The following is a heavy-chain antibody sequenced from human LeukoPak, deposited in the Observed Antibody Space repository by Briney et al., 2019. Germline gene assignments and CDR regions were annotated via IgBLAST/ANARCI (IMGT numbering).Heavy chain of an antibody. Sequence: ASVKVSCKVSGYTLTELSMHWVRQAPGKGLEWMGGFDPEDGETIYAQKFQGRVTMTEDTSTDTAYTELSSLRSEDTAVYYCATGTSYFVAFDIWGQGTMVTVSS. J-gene: IGHJ3*02. CDR1: GYTLTELS. CDR3: ATGTSYFVAFDI. CDR2: FDPEDGET. V-gene: IGHV1-24*01. D-gene: IGHD2/OR15-2a*01.